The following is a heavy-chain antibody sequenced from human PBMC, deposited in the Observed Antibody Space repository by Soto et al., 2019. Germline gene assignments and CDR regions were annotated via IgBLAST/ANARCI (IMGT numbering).Heavy chain of an antibody. V-gene: IGHV1-69*12. Sequence: QVQLVQSRAEVKKPGSSVNVSCKASGGTFSSYAISWVRQAPGQGLEWMGGIIPIFDTADYAQKFQGRVTITADESTNTAYMELSSLRSEDTAVYYCAGHSSGVPGYYYGMDVWGQGTTVTVSS. CDR1: GGTFSSYA. D-gene: IGHD3-22*01. CDR3: AGHSSGVPGYYYGMDV. CDR2: IIPIFDTA. J-gene: IGHJ6*02.